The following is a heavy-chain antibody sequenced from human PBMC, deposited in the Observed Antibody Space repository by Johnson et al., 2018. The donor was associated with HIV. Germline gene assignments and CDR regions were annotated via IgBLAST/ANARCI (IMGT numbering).Heavy chain of an antibody. CDR1: GFTFSSYA. V-gene: IGHV3-30*04. CDR2: ISYDGSNK. J-gene: IGHJ3*02. D-gene: IGHD3-10*01. Sequence: QMQLVESGGGVVRPGGSLRLPCAASGFTFSSYAMHWVRQAPGKGLEWVAVISYDGSNKYYADSVRGRFTISRDNSKNTLYLQMNSLRAEDTAVYYCARTRHYYEAFDIWGHGTMVTVSS. CDR3: ARTRHYYEAFDI.